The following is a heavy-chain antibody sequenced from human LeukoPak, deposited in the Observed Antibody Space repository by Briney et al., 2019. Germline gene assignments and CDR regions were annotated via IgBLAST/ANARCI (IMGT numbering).Heavy chain of an antibody. J-gene: IGHJ5*01. CDR2: ISGRGGNT. D-gene: IGHD3-22*01. CDR1: GLTFNNYA. CDR3: ATGYSDSLRSPLDS. Sequence: GGSLRLSCAASGLTFNNYALTWVRQAPGKGLEWVSSISGRGGNTYYADSVKGRFTISRDDSKNTLFLQMNSLRAEDTAVYYCATGYSDSLRSPLDSWGQGTLVTVSS. V-gene: IGHV3-23*01.